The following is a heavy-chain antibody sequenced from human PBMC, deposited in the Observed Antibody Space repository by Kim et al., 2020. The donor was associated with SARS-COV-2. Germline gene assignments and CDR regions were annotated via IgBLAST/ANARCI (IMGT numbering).Heavy chain of an antibody. D-gene: IGHD2-15*01. CDR1: GFTFSSYW. V-gene: IGHV3-74*01. CDR3: ARKSTHYYDY. CDR2: VSTDGSTT. Sequence: GGSLRLSCAASGFTFSSYWMHWVRQAPGKGLVWVSRVSTDGSTTSYADSVKCRFTISRDNAKNTLYLQMNSLRAEDTAVYYCARKSTHYYDYWGQGTLVTVSS. J-gene: IGHJ4*02.